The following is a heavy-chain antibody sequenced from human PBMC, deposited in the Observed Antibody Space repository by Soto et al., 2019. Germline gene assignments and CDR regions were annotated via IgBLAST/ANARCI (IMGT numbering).Heavy chain of an antibody. V-gene: IGHV4-34*01. D-gene: IGHD3-10*01. CDR3: ALADYGSGSYSPLI. J-gene: IGHJ4*02. CDR1: GGSFSGYY. Sequence: SETLSLTCAVYGGSFSGYYWTWIRQPPGTGLEWIGEINHSGSTNYNPSLKSRVTISVDTSKNQFSLKLSSVTAADTAVYYCALADYGSGSYSPLIWGQGTLVPVSS. CDR2: INHSGST.